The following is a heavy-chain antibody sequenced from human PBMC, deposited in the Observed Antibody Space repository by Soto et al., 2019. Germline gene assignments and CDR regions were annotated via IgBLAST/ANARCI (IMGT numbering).Heavy chain of an antibody. CDR1: GFRFEQYV. Sequence: VQVVASGGGLVQPGRSLRLSCAVSGFRFEQYVMHWVRQGPGKGLECVSTVSPTGDTVAYADSVEGRFTVSTDNAKTSLDLQMNSLKGVDSGFYFCLSDAPNGQIAVWGEGTLVTVSS. V-gene: IGHV3-9*01. D-gene: IGHD2-21*01. CDR2: VSPTGDTV. J-gene: IGHJ1*01. CDR3: LSDAPNGQIAV.